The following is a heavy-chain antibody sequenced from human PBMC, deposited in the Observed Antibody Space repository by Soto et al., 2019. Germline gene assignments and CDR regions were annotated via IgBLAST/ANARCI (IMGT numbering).Heavy chain of an antibody. V-gene: IGHV4-59*08. CDR2: IYYIGST. CDR1: GGSIGIYY. J-gene: IGHJ6*03. Sequence: SETLSLTCTVSGGSIGIYYWSWIRQPPGKGLEWIGYIYYIGSTKYNPSLKSRVTISVDSSKNQFSLKLNSVTAADTAVYYCARQLNYYGSGSNYYYYMDVWGKGTTVTAP. CDR3: ARQLNYYGSGSNYYYYMDV. D-gene: IGHD3-10*01.